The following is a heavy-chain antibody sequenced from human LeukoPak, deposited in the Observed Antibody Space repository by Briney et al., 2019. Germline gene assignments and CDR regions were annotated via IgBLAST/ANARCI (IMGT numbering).Heavy chain of an antibody. V-gene: IGHV3-33*08. CDR1: GLTFSSYA. CDR2: IWFDGSTE. J-gene: IGHJ4*02. CDR3: ARALSGYYSIDY. D-gene: IGHD3-22*01. Sequence: QPGRSLRLSCAASGLTFSSYAMHWVRQAPDKGLEWVAVIWFDGSTEFYADPVKGRFTISRDNSKNTLYLQMNGLRAEDTAVYYCARALSGYYSIDYWGQGTLVTVSS.